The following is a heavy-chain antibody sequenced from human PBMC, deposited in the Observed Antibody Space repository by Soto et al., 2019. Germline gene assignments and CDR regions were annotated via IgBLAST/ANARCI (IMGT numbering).Heavy chain of an antibody. Sequence: QVQLQESGPGLVKTSQTLSLTCTVAGGSISSGGCYWSWIRQHPGKGLEWIGYIYYSGSTYYNPSRKSRVTISVDTSKNQFSLKLSSVTAADTAVYYCAGAVWSEGYDVWGGYYTLDYWGQGTLVTVSS. CDR3: AGAVWSEGYDVWGGYYTLDY. CDR2: IYYSGST. J-gene: IGHJ4*02. CDR1: GGSISSGGCY. D-gene: IGHD3-3*01. V-gene: IGHV4-31*03.